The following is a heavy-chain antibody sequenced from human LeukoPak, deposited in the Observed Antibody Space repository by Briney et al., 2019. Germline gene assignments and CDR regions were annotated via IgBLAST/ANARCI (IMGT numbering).Heavy chain of an antibody. D-gene: IGHD5-12*01. CDR3: ARGSTVATFSY. Sequence: PSETLSLTCAVYGGSFSGYYWSWIRQPPGKGLEWIGEINHSGSTNYNPSLKSRVTISVDTSKNQFSLNLSSVTAADTALYYCARGSTVATFSYWGQGTLVTVSS. V-gene: IGHV4-34*01. J-gene: IGHJ4*02. CDR1: GGSFSGYY. CDR2: INHSGST.